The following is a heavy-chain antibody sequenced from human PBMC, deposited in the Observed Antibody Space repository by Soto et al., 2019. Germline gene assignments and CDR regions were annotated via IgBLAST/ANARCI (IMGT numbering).Heavy chain of an antibody. CDR2: ISSSGSTI. V-gene: IGHV3-48*03. CDR1: GFTFSSYE. D-gene: IGHD6-19*01. J-gene: IGHJ4*02. CDR3: ARVRADSSGWYVGYFDY. Sequence: EVQLVESGGGLVQPGGSLRLSCAASGFTFSSYEMNWVRQAPGKGLEWVSYISSSGSTIYYADSVKGRFTISRDNAKNSLYLQMNSLRAEDTAVYYCARVRADSSGWYVGYFDYWGQGTLVTVSS.